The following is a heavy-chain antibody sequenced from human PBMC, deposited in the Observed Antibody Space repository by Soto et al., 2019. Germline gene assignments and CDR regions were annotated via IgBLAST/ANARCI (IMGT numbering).Heavy chain of an antibody. CDR1: GFTFSSYA. CDR3: ACSLYYYDTSGYY. D-gene: IGHD3-22*01. V-gene: IGHV3-23*01. CDR2: ISGSGGST. J-gene: IGHJ4*02. Sequence: EVLLLESGGGLVQPGGSLRLSFAASGFTFSSYAMSWVRQAPGKGLEWVSTISGSGGSTYYTDSVKGRFTISRDNSKNTLYLQMNSLRAEDTAVYYCACSLYYYDTSGYYLGQGTLVTVSS.